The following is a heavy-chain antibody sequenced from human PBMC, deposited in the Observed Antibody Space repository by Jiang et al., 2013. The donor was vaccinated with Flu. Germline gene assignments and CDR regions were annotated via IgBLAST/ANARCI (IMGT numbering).Heavy chain of an antibody. D-gene: IGHD5-18*01. J-gene: IGHJ4*02. CDR2: INPNTGNP. Sequence: QSGSELKKPGASVKVSCKASGYTFIHNTLNWVRQAPGQGLEWMGWINPNTGNPTYAQGFMGRFVFSLDTSVSTAYPEISSLVTEDTAIYYCARGGMVSGIDYWGQGPWSPSPQ. CDR1: GYTFIHNT. V-gene: IGHV7-4-1*02. CDR3: ARGGMVSGIDY.